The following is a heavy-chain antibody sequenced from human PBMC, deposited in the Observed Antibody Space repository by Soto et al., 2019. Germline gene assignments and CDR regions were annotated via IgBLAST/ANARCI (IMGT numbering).Heavy chain of an antibody. J-gene: IGHJ6*02. D-gene: IGHD6-13*01. V-gene: IGHV3-48*03. CDR2: ISSSGSTI. CDR1: GFTFSSYE. CDR3: ARDSRVRGMDV. Sequence: GSLRLSFAASGFTFSSYEMNWVRQAPGKGLEWVSYISSSGSTIYYADSVKGRFTISRDNAKNSLYLQMNSLRAEDTAVYYCARDSRVRGMDVWGQGTTVTVSS.